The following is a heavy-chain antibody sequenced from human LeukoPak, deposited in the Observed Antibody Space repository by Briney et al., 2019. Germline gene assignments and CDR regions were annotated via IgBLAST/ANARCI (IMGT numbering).Heavy chain of an antibody. V-gene: IGHV3-23*01. D-gene: IGHD3-9*01. CDR3: AKVGADYDILTGNFDY. J-gene: IGHJ4*02. CDR1: GFTFSSYW. CDR2: ISGSGGST. Sequence: GGSLRLSCAASGFTFSSYWMSWVRQAPGKGLEWVSAISGSGGSTYYADSVKGRFTISRDNSKNTLYLQMNSLRAEDTAVYYCAKVGADYDILTGNFDYWGQGTLVTVSS.